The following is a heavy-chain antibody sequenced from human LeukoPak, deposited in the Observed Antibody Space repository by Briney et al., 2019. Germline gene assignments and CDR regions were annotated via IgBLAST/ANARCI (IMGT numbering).Heavy chain of an antibody. CDR2: IYTSGST. CDR3: ARSAPLPSSGWAFDI. D-gene: IGHD6-19*01. J-gene: IGHJ3*02. Sequence: SETLSLTCTVSGGSISSYYWSWIRQPAGKGLEWIGRIYTSGSTNYNPSLKSRVTMSVDTSKNQFSLKLSSVTAADTAVYYCARSAPLPSSGWAFDIWGQGTVVTVSS. CDR1: GGSISSYY. V-gene: IGHV4-4*07.